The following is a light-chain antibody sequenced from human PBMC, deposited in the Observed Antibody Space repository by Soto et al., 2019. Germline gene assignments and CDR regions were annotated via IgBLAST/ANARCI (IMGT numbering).Light chain of an antibody. CDR1: SGDVGHYNY. CDR2: EVS. V-gene: IGLV2-14*01. CDR3: TSYTTSRIWV. Sequence: QSALTQPASVSGTPGQSITISCTGSSGDVGHYNYVSWYQQHPGKAPKLMIYEVSNRPSGVSNRFSGSKSGNTASLIISGLQAEDEADYYCTSYTTSRIWVFGGGTKFTVL. J-gene: IGLJ3*02.